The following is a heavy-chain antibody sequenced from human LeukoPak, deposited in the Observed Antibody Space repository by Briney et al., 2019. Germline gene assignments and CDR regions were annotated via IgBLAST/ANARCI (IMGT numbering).Heavy chain of an antibody. CDR1: GGTFSSYA. D-gene: IGHD6-6*01. Sequence: SVKVSCKASGGTFSSYAISWVRQAPGQGLEWMGGIIPIFGTANYAQKFQGRVTITADEPTSTAYMELSSLRSEDTAVYYCARGLFKIAARYNRFDPWGQGTLVTVSS. CDR2: IIPIFGTA. CDR3: ARGLFKIAARYNRFDP. J-gene: IGHJ5*02. V-gene: IGHV1-69*01.